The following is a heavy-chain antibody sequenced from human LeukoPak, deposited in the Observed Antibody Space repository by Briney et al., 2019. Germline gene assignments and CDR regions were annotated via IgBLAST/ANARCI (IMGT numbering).Heavy chain of an antibody. CDR3: ARAIFGELRALFHRNDAFDI. Sequence: GASVKVSCKASGYTFTSYYMHWVRQAPGQGLEWMGIINPSGGSTSYAQKFQGRVTMTTDTSTSTAYMELRSLRSDDTAVYYCARAIFGELRALFHRNDAFDIWGQGTMVTVSS. D-gene: IGHD3-10*01. CDR1: GYTFTSYY. CDR2: INPSGGST. J-gene: IGHJ3*02. V-gene: IGHV1-46*01.